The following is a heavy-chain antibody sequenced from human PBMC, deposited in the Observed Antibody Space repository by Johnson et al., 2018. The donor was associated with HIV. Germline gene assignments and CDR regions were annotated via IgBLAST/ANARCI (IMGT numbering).Heavy chain of an antibody. CDR2: ISYDGSNK. D-gene: IGHD6-19*01. J-gene: IGHJ3*02. CDR1: AFTFSSND. CDR3: ARTTYSSPGAFDI. V-gene: IGHV3-30-3*01. Sequence: QVQLVESGGGVVQPGGSLRLSCGASAFTFSSNDMKWVRQAPGKGLEWVAFISYDGSNKYYADSVKGRFTISRDNSKNTLYLQMNSLRAEDTAVYYCARTTYSSPGAFDIWGQGTMVTVSS.